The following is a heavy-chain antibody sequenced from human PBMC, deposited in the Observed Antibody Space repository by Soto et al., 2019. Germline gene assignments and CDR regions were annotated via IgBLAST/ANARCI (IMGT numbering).Heavy chain of an antibody. V-gene: IGHV3-23*01. CDR3: AKVPASLKTFDH. D-gene: IGHD2-2*01. CDR1: GVTLGNYA. Sequence: PGGSLRLSCAASGVTLGNYAMNWVRQAPGKGLEWVSTVSGNGAVTYYADSVKGRFTISRDNSRSTLYLQMNNLRAEDTAIYFCAKVPASLKTFDHWGQGTLVTVSS. CDR2: VSGNGAVT. J-gene: IGHJ4*02.